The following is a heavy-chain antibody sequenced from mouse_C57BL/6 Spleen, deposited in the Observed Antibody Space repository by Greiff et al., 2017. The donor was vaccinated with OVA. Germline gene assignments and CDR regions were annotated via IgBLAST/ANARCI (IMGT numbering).Heavy chain of an antibody. V-gene: IGHV1-74*01. CDR1: GYTFTSYW. Sequence: VQLQQPGAELVKPGASVKVSCKASGYTFTSYWMHWVKQRPGQGLEWIGRIHPSASDTNYNQKFKGKATLTVDKSSSTAYMQLSSLTSEDSAVYYCAIASAISPSAIDFWGPGTSVTVSS. J-gene: IGHJ4*01. D-gene: IGHD1-1*01. CDR2: IHPSASDT. CDR3: AIASAISPSAIDF.